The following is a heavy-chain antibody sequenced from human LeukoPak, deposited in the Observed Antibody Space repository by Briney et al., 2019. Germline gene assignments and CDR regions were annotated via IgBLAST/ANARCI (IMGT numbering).Heavy chain of an antibody. CDR1: GLTVSSSY. V-gene: IGHV3-53*01. CDR2: IYNDGST. J-gene: IGHJ3*01. Sequence: GGSLRLSCAASGLTVSSSYMSWVRQAPGKGLEWVSIIYNDGSTYYADSMKGRFTISRDNSKNTLYLQVNSLRAEDTAMYYCARNILFAFDVWGQGTMVTVSS. CDR3: ARNILFAFDV.